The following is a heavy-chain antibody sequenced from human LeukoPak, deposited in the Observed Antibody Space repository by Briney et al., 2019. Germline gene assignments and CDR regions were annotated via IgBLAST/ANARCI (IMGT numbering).Heavy chain of an antibody. CDR1: GYSFTRYW. V-gene: IGHV5-51*01. Sequence: GESLKISGKGSGYSFTRYWIAWVRQMPGKGLEGMGSIYPGYSDTRYSPSFQGQFAISADKSISTAYLQWSSLKASDTAMYYCARQITARPNWGFDYWGQGTLVTVSS. J-gene: IGHJ4*02. CDR3: ARQITARPNWGFDY. D-gene: IGHD6-6*01. CDR2: IYPGYSDT.